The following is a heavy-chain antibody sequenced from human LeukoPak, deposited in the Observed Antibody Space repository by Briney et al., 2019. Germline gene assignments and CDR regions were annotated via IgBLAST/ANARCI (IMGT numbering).Heavy chain of an antibody. CDR3: AKGGILSGYYQLDY. CDR2: ISSSSSYI. Sequence: GGSLRLSCAASGFTFSSYSMNWVRQAPGKGLEWASSISSSSSYIYYADSVKGRFTISRDNAKNSLYLQMYSLRAEDTALYYCAKGGILSGYYQLDYWGQGTLVTVSS. CDR1: GFTFSSYS. V-gene: IGHV3-21*04. J-gene: IGHJ4*02. D-gene: IGHD3-9*01.